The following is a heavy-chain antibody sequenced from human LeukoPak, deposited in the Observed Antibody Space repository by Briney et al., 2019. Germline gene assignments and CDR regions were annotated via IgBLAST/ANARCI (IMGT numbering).Heavy chain of an antibody. CDR3: ARDLGIQLHYYYGMDV. V-gene: IGHV1-69*13. Sequence: SVKVSCKASGGTFSSYAISWVRQAPGQGLEWMGGVIPIFGTANYAQKFQGRVTITADESTSTAYMELSSLRSEDTAVYYCARDLGIQLHYYYGMDVWGQGTTVTVSS. CDR1: GGTFSSYA. J-gene: IGHJ6*02. CDR2: VIPIFGTA. D-gene: IGHD5-18*01.